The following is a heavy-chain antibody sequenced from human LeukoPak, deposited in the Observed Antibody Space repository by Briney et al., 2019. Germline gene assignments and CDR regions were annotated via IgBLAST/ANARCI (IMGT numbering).Heavy chain of an antibody. CDR1: GFTFSSYS. D-gene: IGHD3-3*01. V-gene: IGHV3-48*01. CDR2: ISSSSSTI. CDR3: ARDSSDGSYYDFWSGYYLGDY. Sequence: GGSLRLSCAASGFTFSSYSMNRVRQAPGKGLEWVSYISSSSSTIYYADSVKGRFTISRDNAKNSLYLQMNSLRAEDTAVYYCARDSSDGSYYDFWSGYYLGDYWGQGTLVTVSS. J-gene: IGHJ4*02.